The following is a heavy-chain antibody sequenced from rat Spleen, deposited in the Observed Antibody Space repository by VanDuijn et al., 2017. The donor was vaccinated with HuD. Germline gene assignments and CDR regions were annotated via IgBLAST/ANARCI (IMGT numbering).Heavy chain of an antibody. Sequence: EVQLVESGGGSVQPGRSLKLSCAASGFTFNKYDMAWVRQAPTKGLEWIASISTGGDNTYFRDSVKGRFTLSRDNAKNTQSLQMDSLRSEDTATYYCAKTTVAYYYVMDAWGQGASVTVSS. CDR3: AKTTVAYYYVMDA. V-gene: IGHV5S13*01. J-gene: IGHJ4*01. CDR1: GFTFNKYD. D-gene: IGHD1-3*01. CDR2: ISTGGDNT.